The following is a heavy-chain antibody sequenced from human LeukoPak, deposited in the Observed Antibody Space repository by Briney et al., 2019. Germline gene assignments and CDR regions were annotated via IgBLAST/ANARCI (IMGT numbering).Heavy chain of an antibody. V-gene: IGHV3-9*02. CDR1: GFTSDDHA. J-gene: IGHJ3*02. D-gene: IGHD1-26*01. Sequence: GRSLRLSCAVSGFTSDDHAMHWVRHAPGKGLEWVSGIFWRSGDRCYADSVKGRFTISRDNAKKSLYLEMNSLRAEDTALYFCTKDVLAGGADSWGQGTMVTVCS. CDR2: IFWRSGDR. CDR3: TKDVLAGGADS.